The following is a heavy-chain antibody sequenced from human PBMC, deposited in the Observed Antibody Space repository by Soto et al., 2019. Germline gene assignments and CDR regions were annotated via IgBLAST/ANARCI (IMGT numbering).Heavy chain of an antibody. V-gene: IGHV3-30-3*01. D-gene: IGHD2-2*01. CDR2: ISYDGSNK. CDR3: AIAPFRYCSSTSCYAWFDP. Sequence: QVQLVESGGGVVQPGRSLRLSCAASGFTFSSYAMHWVRQAPGKGLEWVAVISYDGSNKYYADSVKGRFTISRDNSKNTLYLQMNSLRAEDTAVYYCAIAPFRYCSSTSCYAWFDPWGQGTLVTVSS. CDR1: GFTFSSYA. J-gene: IGHJ5*02.